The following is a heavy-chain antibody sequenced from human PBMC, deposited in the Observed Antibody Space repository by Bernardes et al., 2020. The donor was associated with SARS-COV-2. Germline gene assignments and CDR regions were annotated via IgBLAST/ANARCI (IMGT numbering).Heavy chain of an antibody. CDR1: GFTFSNYV. CDR2: ISGSAGSR. Sequence: GGSLRLSCAASGFTFSNYVMSWVRQAPGKGLEWVSAISGSAGSRYYADSVKGRFTISRDNSKNTVYLQMNSLRAEDTAVYYCAKDYCSGGSCFMGGFDYWGQGTLVTVSS. D-gene: IGHD2-15*01. V-gene: IGHV3-23*01. J-gene: IGHJ4*02. CDR3: AKDYCSGGSCFMGGFDY.